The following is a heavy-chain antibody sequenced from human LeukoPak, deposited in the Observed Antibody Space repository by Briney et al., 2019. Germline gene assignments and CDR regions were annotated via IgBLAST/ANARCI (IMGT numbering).Heavy chain of an antibody. CDR2: IEPAGSET. CDR3: ARFGYVAAVDY. CDR1: GFTLRDFW. D-gene: IGHD2-15*01. J-gene: IGHJ4*02. V-gene: IGHV3-7*01. Sequence: GGPLRLSCAASGFTLRDFWMTWVRQAPGEGLEWVANIEPAGSETYYVDPVKGRFTISRDNAKNLVYLQMNSLRAEDTAVYYCARFGYVAAVDYWGQGTLVTVSS.